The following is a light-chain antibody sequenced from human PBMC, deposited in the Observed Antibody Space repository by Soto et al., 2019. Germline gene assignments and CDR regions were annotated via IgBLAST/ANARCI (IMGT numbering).Light chain of an antibody. V-gene: IGLV2-14*01. CDR1: SSDVGGYNY. Sequence: QSALTQPASVSGSPGQSITISCTGTSSDVGGYNYVSWYQQHPGKAPKLMIYEVCNRPSGVSNRFSGSKSGNTASLTISGLQAEDEADYYCNSYTSSGTLGVFGTVPKLTVL. CDR3: NSYTSSGTLGV. J-gene: IGLJ1*01. CDR2: EVC.